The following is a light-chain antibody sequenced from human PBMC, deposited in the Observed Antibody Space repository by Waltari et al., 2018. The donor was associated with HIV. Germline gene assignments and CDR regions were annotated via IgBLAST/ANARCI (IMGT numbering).Light chain of an antibody. V-gene: IGLV1-44*01. CDR3: AAWDDSLNGWV. CDR1: SSNIGSYT. CDR2: SNN. Sequence: QSVLTQPPSASGTPGQRVTISCSGSSSNIGSYTVNWYQQLPGTAPKLLIYSNNQRPSGVPDRFYGSKSGTSASLAISGLQSEDGADYYCAAWDDSLNGWVFGGGTKLTVL. J-gene: IGLJ3*02.